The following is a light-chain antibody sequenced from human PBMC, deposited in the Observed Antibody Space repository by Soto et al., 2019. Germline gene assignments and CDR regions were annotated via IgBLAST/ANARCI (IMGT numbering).Light chain of an antibody. J-gene: IGLJ1*01. CDR3: SSYAGSSTYV. CDR2: EVS. CDR1: SSDVGGYNY. V-gene: IGLV2-14*01. Sequence: QSALTQPASVSGSPGQSITISCTGTSSDVGGYNYVSWYQQHPGKAPKLMIYEVSNRPSGVSYRFSGSKSGNTASLTISGLQAEDEADYYCSSYAGSSTYVFGTGTKLTVL.